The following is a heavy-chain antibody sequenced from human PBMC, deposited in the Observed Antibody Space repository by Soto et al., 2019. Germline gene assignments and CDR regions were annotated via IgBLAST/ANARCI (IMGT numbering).Heavy chain of an antibody. V-gene: IGHV3-48*04. D-gene: IGHD3-10*01. CDR3: ESDRVALVRSPDPFDY. CDR2: SGSSGGSI. CDR1: AFSFSSYS. J-gene: IGHJ4*02. Sequence: GGSLRLPCAASAFSFSSYSMNWVRQAPGKGLEWVSYSGSSGGSIIYADSGKGRFTISRDTAKNSMYLQMNSLRADDTAVYSCESDRVALVRSPDPFDYWGRGTLVTVSS.